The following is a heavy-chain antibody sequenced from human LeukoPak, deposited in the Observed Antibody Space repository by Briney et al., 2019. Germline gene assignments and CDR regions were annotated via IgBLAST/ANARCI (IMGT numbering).Heavy chain of an antibody. V-gene: IGHV4-59*11. Sequence: SETLSLTCTVSGGSISSHYWSWIRQPPRKGLEWIGYIYYSGSTNYNPSLKSRVTISVDTSKNQFSLKLSSVTAADTAVYYCARFSLGATTEGFDYWGQGTLVTVSS. CDR1: GGSISSHY. CDR3: ARFSLGATTEGFDY. J-gene: IGHJ4*02. D-gene: IGHD1-26*01. CDR2: IYYSGST.